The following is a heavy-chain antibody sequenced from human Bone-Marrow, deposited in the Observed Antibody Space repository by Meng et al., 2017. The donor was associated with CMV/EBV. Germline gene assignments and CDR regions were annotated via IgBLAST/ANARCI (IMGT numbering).Heavy chain of an antibody. J-gene: IGHJ5*01. CDR3: ARDRGEQLLQGSWFDP. V-gene: IGHV4-59*01. Sequence: SETLSLTCTVSGGSISSYYWSWIRQPPGKGLEWIGYIYYSGSTNYNPSLKSRVTISVDTSKNQFSLKLSSVTAADTAVYYCARDRGEQLLQGSWFDPWGQGTLVTGSS. CDR1: GGSISSYY. CDR2: IYYSGST. D-gene: IGHD2-2*01.